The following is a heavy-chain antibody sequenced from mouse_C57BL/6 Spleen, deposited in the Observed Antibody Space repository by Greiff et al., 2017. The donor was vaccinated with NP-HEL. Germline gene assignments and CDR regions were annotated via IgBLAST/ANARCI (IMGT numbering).Heavy chain of an antibody. CDR3: ARSGTGYFDY. V-gene: IGHV1-52*01. CDR2: IDPSDSET. D-gene: IGHD3-1*01. J-gene: IGHJ2*01. Sequence: QVQLQQPGAELVRPGSSVKLSCKASGYTFTSYRMHWVKQRPIQGLEWIGNIDPSDSETHYNQKFKDKATLTVDKSSSTAYMQLSSLTSEDSAVYYCARSGTGYFDYWGQGTTLTVSS. CDR1: GYTFTSYR.